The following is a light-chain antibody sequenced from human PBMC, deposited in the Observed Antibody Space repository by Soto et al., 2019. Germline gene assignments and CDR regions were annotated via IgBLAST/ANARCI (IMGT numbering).Light chain of an antibody. CDR1: HGISSA. CDR3: QQLNTYPFT. J-gene: IGKJ5*01. Sequence: AIQLTQSPSSLSASVGDRVSITCRASHGISSALAWYQHKPGKAPKILIYDASSLQSGVPSRFSGSESGTECTLTISSLQPEDFATYYCQQLNTYPFTFGQGTRLEIK. V-gene: IGKV1-13*02. CDR2: DAS.